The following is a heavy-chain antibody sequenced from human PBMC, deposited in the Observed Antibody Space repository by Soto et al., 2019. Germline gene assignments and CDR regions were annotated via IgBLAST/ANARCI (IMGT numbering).Heavy chain of an antibody. D-gene: IGHD3-22*01. J-gene: IGHJ4*02. CDR1: GGSFSGYY. CDR3: ARGRDSSGYYSGFDY. Sequence: SETLSLTCAVYGGSFSGYYWSWIRQPPGKGLEWIGEINHSGSTNYNPSLKSRVTISVDTSKNQFSLKLSSVTAADTAVYYCARGRDSSGYYSGFDYWGQGTLVTVSS. V-gene: IGHV4-34*01. CDR2: INHSGST.